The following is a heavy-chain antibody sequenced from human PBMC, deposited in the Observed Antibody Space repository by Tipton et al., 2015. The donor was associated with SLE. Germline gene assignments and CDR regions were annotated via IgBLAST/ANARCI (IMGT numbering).Heavy chain of an antibody. J-gene: IGHJ5*02. D-gene: IGHD2-21*02. Sequence: QVQLVPSGAEVKKPGASVKVSCKASGYTFTNSGINWVRQAPGQGLEWMGWISAYNGNTNYAQKLQGRLTMTTDTSASTAYMELRSLRSDDTAIYYCARSTNRDWWFDPWGQGTLVTVSS. CDR3: ARSTNRDWWFDP. V-gene: IGHV1-18*01. CDR1: GYTFTNSG. CDR2: ISAYNGNT.